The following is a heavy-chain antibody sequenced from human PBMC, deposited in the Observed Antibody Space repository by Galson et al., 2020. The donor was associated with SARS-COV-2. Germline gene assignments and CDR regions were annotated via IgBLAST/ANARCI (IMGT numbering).Heavy chain of an antibody. J-gene: IGHJ6*02. Sequence: SVKVSCKASGFTFTSSAMQWVRQARGQRLEWIGWIVVGSGNTNYAQKFQERVTITRDMSTSTAYMELSSLRSEDTAVYYCAVGENTRSSWPDPGYYYYGMDVWGQGTTVTVSS. CDR1: GFTFTSSA. CDR3: AVGENTRSSWPDPGYYYYGMDV. D-gene: IGHD6-13*01. CDR2: IVVGSGNT. V-gene: IGHV1-58*02.